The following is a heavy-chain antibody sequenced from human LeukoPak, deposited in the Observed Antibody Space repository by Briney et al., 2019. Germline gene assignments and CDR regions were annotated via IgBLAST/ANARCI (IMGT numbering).Heavy chain of an antibody. Sequence: ASVKVSCKASGYTFTSYDINWVRQATGQGLEWMGWMNPNSGNTGHAQKFQGRVTMTRNTSISTAYMELSSLRSEDTAVYYCARLPRRVPRQYCSGGSCWGIDYWGQGTLVTVSS. V-gene: IGHV1-8*01. CDR1: GYTFTSYD. CDR3: ARLPRRVPRQYCSGGSCWGIDY. CDR2: MNPNSGNT. D-gene: IGHD2-15*01. J-gene: IGHJ4*02.